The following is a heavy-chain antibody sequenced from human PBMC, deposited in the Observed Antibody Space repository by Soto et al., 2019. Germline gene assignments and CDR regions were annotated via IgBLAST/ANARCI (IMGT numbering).Heavy chain of an antibody. V-gene: IGHV4-59*01. CDR1: GGPISSNY. Sequence: SETLSLTCTVSGGPISSNYWTWIRQPPGRGLEWIGYVYNSGSTNYNPSLKSRVTISEDTSKSQFSLKVNSMTAADTAVYYCARYRREAVAGYTLDNWGQGILVTVSS. CDR2: VYNSGST. D-gene: IGHD6-13*01. CDR3: ARYRREAVAGYTLDN. J-gene: IGHJ4*02.